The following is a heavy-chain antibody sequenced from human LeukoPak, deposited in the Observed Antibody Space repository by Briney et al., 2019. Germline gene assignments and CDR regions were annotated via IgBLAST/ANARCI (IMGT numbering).Heavy chain of an antibody. J-gene: IGHJ4*02. CDR2: ISGSGDTT. CDR1: GFPFSSYA. CDR3: AKSDYYDSSGHPSSFDY. Sequence: GGSLRLSCAASGFPFSSYAMSWVRQAPGKRLEWVSVISGSGDTTYYADSVKGRFTISRDEFKNTLYLQMNSLRAEDTAVYYCAKSDYYDSSGHPSSFDYWGQGSLVTVSS. V-gene: IGHV3-23*01. D-gene: IGHD3-22*01.